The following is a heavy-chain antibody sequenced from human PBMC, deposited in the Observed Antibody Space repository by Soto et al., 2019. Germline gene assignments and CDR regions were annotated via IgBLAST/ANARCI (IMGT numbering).Heavy chain of an antibody. J-gene: IGHJ4*02. Sequence: GGSLSLSCAASGFTFSSYEMNWVRQAPGKGLEWVSYISSSGSTIYYADSVKGRFTISRDNAQNSLYLQITSLRAEDTAVYYCARXXRSRAYEWSGGSCIIFGYWCQGTLVP. CDR1: GFTFSSYE. CDR2: ISSSGSTI. CDR3: ARXXRSRAYEWSGGSCIIFGY. V-gene: IGHV3-48*03. D-gene: IGHD2-15*01.